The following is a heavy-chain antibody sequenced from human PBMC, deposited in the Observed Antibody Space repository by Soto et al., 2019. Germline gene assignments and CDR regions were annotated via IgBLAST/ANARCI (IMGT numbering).Heavy chain of an antibody. D-gene: IGHD3-22*01. CDR1: GYTFTSYY. CDR2: INPSGGST. V-gene: IGHV1-46*01. CDR3: ATPRGDYYDSSGYFDY. Sequence: ASVKVSCKASGYTFTSYYMHWVRQAPGQGLEWMGMINPSGGSTSYAQKFQGRVTMTRDTSTSTVYMELSSLRSEDTAVYYCATPRGDYYDSSGYFDYWGQGTLVTVSS. J-gene: IGHJ4*02.